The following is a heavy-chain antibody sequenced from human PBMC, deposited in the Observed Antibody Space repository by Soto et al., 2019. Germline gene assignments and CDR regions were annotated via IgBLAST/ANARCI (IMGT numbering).Heavy chain of an antibody. CDR1: GFTFSSYA. CDR2: ISGSGGST. CDR3: AKDEVVVVAATVIYYYYYMDV. V-gene: IGHV3-23*01. Sequence: GGSLRLSCAASGFTFSSYAMSWVRQAPGKGLEWVSAISGSGGSTYYADSVKGRFTISRDNSKNTLYLQMNSLRAEDTAVYYCAKDEVVVVAATVIYYYYYMDVWGKGTTVTVSS. J-gene: IGHJ6*03. D-gene: IGHD2-15*01.